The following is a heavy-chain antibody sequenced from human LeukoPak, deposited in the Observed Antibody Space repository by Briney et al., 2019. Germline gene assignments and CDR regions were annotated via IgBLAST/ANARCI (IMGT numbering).Heavy chain of an antibody. J-gene: IGHJ4*02. CDR2: INPNSGGT. CDR1: GYTFTGYY. Sequence: ASVKVSCKASGYTFTGYYMHWVRQAPGQGLEWMGWINPNSGGTNYAQKFQGRVTMTRDTSISTAYMELSRLRSDATAVYYCARDRCSSTSCLSSFDYWGQGTLATVSS. V-gene: IGHV1-2*02. CDR3: ARDRCSSTSCLSSFDY. D-gene: IGHD2-2*01.